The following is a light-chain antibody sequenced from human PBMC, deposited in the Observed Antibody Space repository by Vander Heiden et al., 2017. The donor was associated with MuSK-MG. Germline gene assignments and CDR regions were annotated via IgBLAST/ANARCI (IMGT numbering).Light chain of an antibody. Sequence: DIQLTQSPSFLSASVGDRVTITCRASQGISSYLAWYKQKPGKAPKLLIYAASTLQRGVKSRFSGSGDGTEVTLTISSLQPEDFATYYCQQRNSDPPICTFGQGTKLEIK. CDR1: QGISSY. J-gene: IGKJ2*01. CDR2: AAS. CDR3: QQRNSDPPICT. V-gene: IGKV1-9*01.